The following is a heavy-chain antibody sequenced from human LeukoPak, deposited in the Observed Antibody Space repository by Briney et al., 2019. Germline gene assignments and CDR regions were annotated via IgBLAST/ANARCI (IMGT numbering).Heavy chain of an antibody. V-gene: IGHV3-11*03. Sequence: LSLTCAVYGGSFSDYYMSWIRQAPGKGLEWVSYISSSSSYTNYADSVKGRFTISRDNAKNSLYLQMNSLRAEDTAVYYCARGQWLGLLDYWGQGTLVTVSS. CDR2: ISSSSSYT. J-gene: IGHJ4*02. CDR1: GGSFSDYY. D-gene: IGHD6-19*01. CDR3: ARGQWLGLLDY.